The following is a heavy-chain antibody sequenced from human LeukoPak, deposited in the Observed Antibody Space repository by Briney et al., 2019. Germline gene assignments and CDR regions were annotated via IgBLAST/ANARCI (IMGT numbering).Heavy chain of an antibody. CDR1: GFTFSSYD. V-gene: IGHV3-13*01. Sequence: GGSLRLSCAASGFTFSSYDMHWVRQATGKGLEWVSAIGTAGDTYYPGSVKGRFTISRENAKNSLYLQMNSLRAGDTAVYYCARERAPHYGDYVYYGMDVWGQGTTVTVSS. D-gene: IGHD4-17*01. CDR2: IGTAGDT. CDR3: ARERAPHYGDYVYYGMDV. J-gene: IGHJ6*02.